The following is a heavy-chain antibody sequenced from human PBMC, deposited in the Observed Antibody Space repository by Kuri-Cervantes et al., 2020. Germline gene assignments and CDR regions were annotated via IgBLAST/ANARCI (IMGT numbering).Heavy chain of an antibody. V-gene: IGHV3-30*03. J-gene: IGHJ6*02. CDR2: ISYDGSNK. CDR3: ARWRYSSSWYYYGMDV. Sequence: GESLKISCAASGFTFSSYGMHWVRQAPGKGLEWVAVISYDGSNKYYADSVKGRFTISRDNAKNSLYLQMNSLRAEDTALYHCARWRYSSSWYYYGMDVWGQGTTVTVSS. CDR1: GFTFSSYG. D-gene: IGHD6-13*01.